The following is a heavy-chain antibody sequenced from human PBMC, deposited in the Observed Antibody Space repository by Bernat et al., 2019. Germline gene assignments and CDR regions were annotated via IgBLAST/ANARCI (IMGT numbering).Heavy chain of an antibody. CDR2: IYHSGST. D-gene: IGHD4/OR15-4a*01. J-gene: IGHJ4*02. Sequence: QLQLQESGPGLVKPSETLSLTCTVSGGSVSSSIYYWGWIRQPPGKGLEWIGSIYHSGSTYYNPSLKSRVTISVDTSKNQFSLKLSSVTAADTAVYYCARDPPTMVRTWGQGTLVTVSS. CDR3: ARDPPTMVRT. V-gene: IGHV4-39*07. CDR1: GGSVSSSIYY.